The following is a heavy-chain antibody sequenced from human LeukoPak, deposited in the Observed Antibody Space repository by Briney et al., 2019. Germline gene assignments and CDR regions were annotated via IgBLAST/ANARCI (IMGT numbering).Heavy chain of an antibody. Sequence: ASVKVSCKTSGNTFTKYVIHWVRQAPGQRLEWMGWINAGNGNTKYSQKFQDRVTISRDTSASTAYMELSSLRSEDTAVYYCARPLYYYDSSGYYTHYFDYWGQGTLVTVSS. D-gene: IGHD3-22*01. V-gene: IGHV1-3*01. CDR2: INAGNGNT. CDR1: GNTFTKYV. J-gene: IGHJ4*02. CDR3: ARPLYYYDSSGYYTHYFDY.